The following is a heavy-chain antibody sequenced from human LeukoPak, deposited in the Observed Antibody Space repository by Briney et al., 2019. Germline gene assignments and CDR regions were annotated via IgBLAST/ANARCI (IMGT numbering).Heavy chain of an antibody. D-gene: IGHD3-10*01. CDR3: AREGTMVRGVVNYYYMDV. Sequence: ASVKVSCKASGYTFTSYGISWVRQAPGQGLEWMGWISAYNGNTNYAQKLQGRVTMTTDTSTSTAYMELRNLRSDDTAVYYCAREGTMVRGVVNYYYMDVWGKGTTVTVSS. CDR2: ISAYNGNT. J-gene: IGHJ6*03. CDR1: GYTFTSYG. V-gene: IGHV1-18*01.